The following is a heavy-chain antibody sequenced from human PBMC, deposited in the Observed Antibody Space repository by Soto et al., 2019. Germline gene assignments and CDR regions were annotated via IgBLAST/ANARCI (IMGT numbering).Heavy chain of an antibody. CDR1: GFSFSDYS. J-gene: IGHJ6*02. Sequence: GGSLRLSCAASGFSFSDYSMNWVRQAPGKGLEWLSYISRSGSLNYYADSVKGRFTISRDNAKNSLYLEMNSVRDEDTAMYYCARDLEYSSSWYYYGLDVWRHGTTVTVSS. D-gene: IGHD6-6*01. CDR3: ARDLEYSSSWYYYGLDV. CDR2: ISRSGSLN. V-gene: IGHV3-48*02.